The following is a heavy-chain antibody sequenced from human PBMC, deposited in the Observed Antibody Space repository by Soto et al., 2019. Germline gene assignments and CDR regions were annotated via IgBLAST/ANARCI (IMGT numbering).Heavy chain of an antibody. D-gene: IGHD2-2*01. CDR2: INAGNGNT. CDR1: GYTFTSYA. V-gene: IGHV1-3*01. Sequence: ASVKVSCKASGYTFTSYAMHWVRQAPGQRLEWMGWINAGNGNTKYSQKFQGRVTITRDTSASTAYMELSSLGSEDTAVYYCARSCSSTSCYYDYWGQGTLVTVSS. J-gene: IGHJ4*02. CDR3: ARSCSSTSCYYDY.